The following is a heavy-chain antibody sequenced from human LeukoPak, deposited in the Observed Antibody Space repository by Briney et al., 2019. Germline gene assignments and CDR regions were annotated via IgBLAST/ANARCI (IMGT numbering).Heavy chain of an antibody. CDR2: INPNNGGT. V-gene: IGHV1-2*02. J-gene: IGHJ4*02. D-gene: IGHD5-24*01. CDR3: AGDRDGYIDY. CDR1: GYTFSGYY. Sequence: ASVKVSCKASGYTFSGYYIHWVRQAPGQGLEWMGWINPNNGGTDYAQKFQGRVTMTRDTSISTAYMELSRLRSDDTAVYYCAGDRDGYIDYWSQGTLVTVSS.